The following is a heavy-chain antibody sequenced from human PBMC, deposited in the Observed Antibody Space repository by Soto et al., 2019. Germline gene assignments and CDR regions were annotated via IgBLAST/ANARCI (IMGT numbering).Heavy chain of an antibody. CDR3: ARGSGIVALPGELEDVKYDY. Sequence: QVQLQQWGAGLVKPSETLSLSCAVYGQSFSGHSWAWIRQPPGKGLEWIGEINESGSTYYNPSLKSRATISTDTSQNQFSLKLSSVSAADTAAYFCARGSGIVALPGELEDVKYDYWGQGTLVNVSS. CDR2: INESGST. CDR1: GQSFSGHS. D-gene: IGHD1-1*01. J-gene: IGHJ4*02. V-gene: IGHV4-34*01.